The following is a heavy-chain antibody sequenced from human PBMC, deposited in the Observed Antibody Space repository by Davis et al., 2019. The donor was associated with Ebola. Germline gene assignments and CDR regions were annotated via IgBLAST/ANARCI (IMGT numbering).Heavy chain of an antibody. J-gene: IGHJ5*02. V-gene: IGHV3-23*01. CDR1: GFTFSSYA. CDR2: ISGSDGST. Sequence: GESLKISCAASGFTFSSYAMSWVRQAPGKGLEWVSAISGSDGSTYYADSVKGRFTISRDNSKNTLYLQMNSLRAEDTAVYYCAKDLRRDWFDPWGQGTLVTVSS. CDR3: AKDLRRDWFDP.